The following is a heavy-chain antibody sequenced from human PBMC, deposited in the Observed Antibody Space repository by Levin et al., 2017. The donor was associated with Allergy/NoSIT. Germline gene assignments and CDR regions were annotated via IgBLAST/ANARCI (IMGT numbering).Heavy chain of an antibody. J-gene: IGHJ4*02. D-gene: IGHD5-18*01. CDR3: ARGGGYSYGALDY. V-gene: IGHV3-74*01. CDR1: GFTFSNYW. CDR2: SNRDGSNT. Sequence: GGSLRLSCAASGFTFSNYWMHWVRQAPGKGLMWVSRSNRDGSNTSYANSVKGRFTISRDNAKNMLYLQMNSLRVEDTAVYYCARGGGYSYGALDYWGQGTLFTVSS.